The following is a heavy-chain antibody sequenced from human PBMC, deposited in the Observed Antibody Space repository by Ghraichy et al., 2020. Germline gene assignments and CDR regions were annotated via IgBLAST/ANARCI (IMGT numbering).Heavy chain of an antibody. CDR1: GYSFSTSA. J-gene: IGHJ3*02. D-gene: IGHD3-9*01. CDR3: ARSELYDISTGYAFDI. CDR2: MSAGSGKT. V-gene: IGHV1-3*01. Sequence: ASVKVSCKASGYSFSTSAEHWVRQAPGQSLEWMGWMSAGSGKTEYSQRFQGRVTINIDTSASTAYMELSFLGSEDTAIYYCARSELYDISTGYAFDIWGQGTLVTVSS.